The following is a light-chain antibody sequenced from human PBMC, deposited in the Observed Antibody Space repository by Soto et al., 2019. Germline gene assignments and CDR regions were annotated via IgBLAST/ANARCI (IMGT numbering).Light chain of an antibody. J-gene: IGLJ3*02. CDR2: EVS. CDR1: SSDVGAYNY. V-gene: IGLV2-14*01. CDR3: TSYTSPGTWV. Sequence: QSVLTQPASVSGSPGQSITISCTGTSSDVGAYNYVSWYQQHPGRVPKLMISEVSYRPSGVSNRFSGSKSGNTASLTISGLQAEDEADYYCTSYTSPGTWVFGGGTKLTVL.